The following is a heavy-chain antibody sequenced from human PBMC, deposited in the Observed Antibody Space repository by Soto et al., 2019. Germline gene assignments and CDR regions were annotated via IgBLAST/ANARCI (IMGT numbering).Heavy chain of an antibody. Sequence: GGSLRLSCAASGFTFSSFGIHWVRQAPGKGLEWVALISYDVSYKYYADSVKGRFTISRDNSKNTLYLQMNSLRPEDTAIYYCAKGPSYDSSGYYFDFWGQGTLVTVSS. V-gene: IGHV3-30*18. J-gene: IGHJ4*02. D-gene: IGHD3-22*01. CDR2: ISYDVSYK. CDR1: GFTFSSFG. CDR3: AKGPSYDSSGYYFDF.